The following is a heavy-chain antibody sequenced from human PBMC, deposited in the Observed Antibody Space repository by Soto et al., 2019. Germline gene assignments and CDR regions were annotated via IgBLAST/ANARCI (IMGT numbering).Heavy chain of an antibody. CDR3: AKRMGWNRGYSYGYES. D-gene: IGHD5-18*01. V-gene: IGHV4-59*08. CDR1: GGSISSYY. CDR2: IYYSGST. Sequence: SDTLSLTCTVSGGSISSYYWSWIRQPPGKGLEWIGYIYYSGSTNYNPSLRSRVTISVDTSKNQFSLKLSSVTAADTAVYYCAKRMGWNRGYSYGYESWGQGTLVTVSS. J-gene: IGHJ5*02.